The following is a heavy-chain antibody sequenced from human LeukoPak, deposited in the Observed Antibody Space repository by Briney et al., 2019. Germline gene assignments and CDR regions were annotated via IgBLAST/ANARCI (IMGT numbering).Heavy chain of an antibody. V-gene: IGHV4-61*02. J-gene: IGHJ3*02. CDR1: GGSISSGSYY. Sequence: SQTLSLTCTVSGGSISSGSYYWSWIRQPAGKGLEWIGRIYTSGSTNYNPSLKSRVTISVDTSKNQFSLKLSSVTAADTAVYYCARDEAGDAFDIWGQGTMVTVSS. CDR2: IYTSGST. CDR3: ARDEAGDAFDI. D-gene: IGHD6-13*01.